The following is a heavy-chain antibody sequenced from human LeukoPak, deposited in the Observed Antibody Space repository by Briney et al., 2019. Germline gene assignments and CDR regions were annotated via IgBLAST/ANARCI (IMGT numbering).Heavy chain of an antibody. J-gene: IGHJ4*02. D-gene: IGHD3-22*01. V-gene: IGHV4-59*11. CDR1: GGSISSHY. CDR2: IYYSGST. CDR3: ARAPYDSSGYLAG. Sequence: SETLSLTCTVSGGSISSHYWSWIRQPPGKGLEWIGYIYYSGSTNYNPSLKSRVTISVDTSKSQFSLKLSSVTAADTAVYYCARAPYDSSGYLAGWGQGTLVTVSS.